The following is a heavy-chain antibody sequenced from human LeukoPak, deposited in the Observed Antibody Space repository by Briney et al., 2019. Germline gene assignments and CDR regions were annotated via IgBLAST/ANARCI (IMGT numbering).Heavy chain of an antibody. D-gene: IGHD4/OR15-4a*01. CDR2: IYSGGST. J-gene: IGHJ4*02. CDR1: GFPISNNY. CDR3: GSEPDYVDGED. V-gene: IGHV3-53*01. Sequence: GGSLRLSCVASGFPISNNYMSWVRQAPGKGLEWVSLIYSGGSTYYADSVKGRFTISRDNSKNTLYLQMNNLRAEDTAVYYCGSEPDYVDGEDWGQGTLVTVSS.